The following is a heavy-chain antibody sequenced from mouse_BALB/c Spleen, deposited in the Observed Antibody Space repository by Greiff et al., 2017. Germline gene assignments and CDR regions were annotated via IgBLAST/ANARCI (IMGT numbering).Heavy chain of an antibody. V-gene: IGHV2-2*02. Sequence: VQVVESGPGLVQPSQSLSITCTVSGFSLTSYGVHWVRQSPGKGLEWLGVIWSGGSTDYNAAFISRLSISKDNSKSQVFFKMNSLQANDTAIYYCARRRYDDYAMDYWGQGTSVTVSS. J-gene: IGHJ4*01. CDR1: GFSLTSYG. D-gene: IGHD2-12*01. CDR3: ARRRYDDYAMDY. CDR2: IWSGGST.